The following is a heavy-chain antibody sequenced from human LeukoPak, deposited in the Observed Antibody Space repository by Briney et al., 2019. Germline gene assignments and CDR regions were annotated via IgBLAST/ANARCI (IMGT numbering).Heavy chain of an antibody. CDR1: GFTFSSYG. D-gene: IGHD6-13*01. CDR2: IRYDGSNK. CDR3: ARAYSSSWYFNWFDP. V-gene: IGHV3-30*02. Sequence: GGSLRLSCAASGFTFSSYGMHWVRQAPGKGLEWVAFIRYDGSNKYYADSVKGRFTISRDNSKNTLYQQMNSLRAEDTAVYYCARAYSSSWYFNWFDPWGQGTLVTVSS. J-gene: IGHJ5*02.